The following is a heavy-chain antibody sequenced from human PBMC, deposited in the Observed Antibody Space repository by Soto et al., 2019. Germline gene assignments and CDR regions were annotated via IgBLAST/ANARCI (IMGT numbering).Heavy chain of an antibody. J-gene: IGHJ4*02. CDR2: ISAYNGNT. Sequence: GASVKVSCKASGYTFTNYGISWVRQAPGQGLEWVGWISAYNGNTKYAQKLQGRVTMTTDTSTSTAYMELRSLRSEDTAVYYCARVPAELELPLFYFDYWGQGTQVTVSS. D-gene: IGHD1-7*01. V-gene: IGHV1-18*01. CDR3: ARVPAELELPLFYFDY. CDR1: GYTFTNYG.